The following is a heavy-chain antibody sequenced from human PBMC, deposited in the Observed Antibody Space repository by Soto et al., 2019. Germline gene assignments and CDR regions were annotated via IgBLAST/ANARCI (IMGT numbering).Heavy chain of an antibody. CDR1: GFTFSSYA. CDR3: AKDTSGSPRDFDY. D-gene: IGHD5-12*01. V-gene: IGHV3-23*01. Sequence: GGSLRLSCAASGFTFSSYAMSWVRQAPGKGLEWVSGISGSGSSTYYADSVKGRFTTSRDNSKNTLYLQMNSLRAEDTAVYYCAKDTSGSPRDFDYWGQGILVTVSS. CDR2: ISGSGSST. J-gene: IGHJ4*02.